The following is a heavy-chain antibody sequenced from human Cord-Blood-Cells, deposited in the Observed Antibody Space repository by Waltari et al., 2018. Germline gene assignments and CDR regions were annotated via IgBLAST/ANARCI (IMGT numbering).Heavy chain of an antibody. D-gene: IGHD6-13*01. CDR2: INAGNGNT. J-gene: IGHJ4*02. Sequence: QVQLVQSGAEVKKPGASVKVSCKASGSTLTSYAMHWVRQAPGQRLEWMGWINAGNGNTKYSQKFQGRVTITRDTSASTAYMELSSLRSEDTAVYYCARGYSSSWFDYWGQGTLVTVSS. V-gene: IGHV1-3*01. CDR3: ARGYSSSWFDY. CDR1: GSTLTSYA.